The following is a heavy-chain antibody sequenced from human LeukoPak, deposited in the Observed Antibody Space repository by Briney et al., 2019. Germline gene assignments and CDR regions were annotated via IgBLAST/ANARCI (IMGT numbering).Heavy chain of an antibody. D-gene: IGHD6-13*01. CDR2: ITNSGDNT. CDR1: GFTFSSYS. J-gene: IGHJ4*02. Sequence: GGSLRLSCAASGFTFSSYSMNWVRQAPGKGLEWVSVITNSGDNTYYADSVKGRFTISRDNSKNTLYLQMNSLRAEDTAVYYCAKDQGYSSSWYPFDYWGQGTLVTVSS. V-gene: IGHV3-23*01. CDR3: AKDQGYSSSWYPFDY.